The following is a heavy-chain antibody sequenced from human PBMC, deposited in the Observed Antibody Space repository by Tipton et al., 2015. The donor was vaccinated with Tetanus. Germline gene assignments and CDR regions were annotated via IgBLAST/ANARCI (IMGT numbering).Heavy chain of an antibody. Sequence: QSGAEVKKPGESLKISCQGSGYTFGDYWIGWVRQLPGKGLEWVGIIYPGDFEPGYSPPFQGQVTMSVDTSINTVYLQWDSLKASDTDMYYCARHPGFWSGYYFDFWGQGALVTVSS. CDR2: IYPGDFEP. J-gene: IGHJ4*01. D-gene: IGHD3/OR15-3a*01. V-gene: IGHV5-51*01. CDR1: GYTFGDYW. CDR3: ARHPGFWSGYYFDF.